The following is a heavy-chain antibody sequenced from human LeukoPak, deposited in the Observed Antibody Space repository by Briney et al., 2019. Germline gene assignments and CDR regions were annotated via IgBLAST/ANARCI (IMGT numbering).Heavy chain of an antibody. CDR1: GYTFTSYG. CDR3: ARAPAIAAAGYLDV. V-gene: IGHV1-18*01. Sequence: GASVKVSCKASGYTFTSYGISWVRQAPGQGLEWMGWISAHNGNTNYAQKLQGRVTMTTDTSTSTAYMELRSLRSDDTAVYYCARAPAIAAAGYLDVWGQGTTVTVSS. CDR2: ISAHNGNT. J-gene: IGHJ6*02. D-gene: IGHD6-13*01.